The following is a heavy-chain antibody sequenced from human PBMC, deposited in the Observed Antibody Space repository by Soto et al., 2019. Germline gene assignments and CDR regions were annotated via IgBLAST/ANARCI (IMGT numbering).Heavy chain of an antibody. CDR1: GGSISSGYYY. CDR2: IYYSGNT. Sequence: PSETLSLTCSVSGGSISSGYYYWSWILQPPGKGLEWIGNIYYSGNTYYNPSLKSRVTISVDTSKNQFSLKLSSVTAADTAVYYCARDAYYYGSGSPRFDYWGQGTLVTVSS. D-gene: IGHD3-10*01. V-gene: IGHV4-30-4*01. J-gene: IGHJ4*02. CDR3: ARDAYYYGSGSPRFDY.